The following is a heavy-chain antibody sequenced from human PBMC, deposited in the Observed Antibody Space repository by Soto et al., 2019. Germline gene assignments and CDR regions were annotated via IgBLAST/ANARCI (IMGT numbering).Heavy chain of an antibody. Sequence: SETLSLTCTVSGGSFSGYYWSWIRQPAGKGLEWIGRIYTTTGSTTYNPSLNSRLTMSVDTSKNLFFLNLKSVTAADTAVYYCAKSSGWFDYWGQGILVTV. CDR3: AKSSGWFDY. V-gene: IGHV4-4*07. D-gene: IGHD6-19*01. J-gene: IGHJ4*02. CDR1: GGSFSGYY. CDR2: IYTTTGST.